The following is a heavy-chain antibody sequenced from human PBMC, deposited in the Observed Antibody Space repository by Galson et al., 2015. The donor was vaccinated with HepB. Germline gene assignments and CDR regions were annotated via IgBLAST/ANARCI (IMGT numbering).Heavy chain of an antibody. D-gene: IGHD3-16*02. CDR2: IYYSGST. J-gene: IGHJ4*02. Sequence: SETLSLTCTVSGGSISSSSYYWGWIRQPPGKGLEWIGSIYYSGSTYYNPSLKSRVTISVDTSKNQFSLKLSSVTAADTAVYYCARLRPYDYVWGSYLGRANSDYWGQGTLVTVSS. CDR1: GGSISSSSYY. V-gene: IGHV4-39*01. CDR3: ARLRPYDYVWGSYLGRANSDY.